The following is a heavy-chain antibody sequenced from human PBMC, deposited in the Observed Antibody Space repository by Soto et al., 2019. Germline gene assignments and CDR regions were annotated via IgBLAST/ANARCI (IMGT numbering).Heavy chain of an antibody. V-gene: IGHV3-49*04. D-gene: IGHD2-21*01. CDR2: IRSKAYGGTT. Sequence: GGSLRLSCTASGFTFGDYAMSWVRQAPGKGLEWVGFIRSKAYGGTTEYAASVKGRFTISRDDSKSIAYLQMNSLKTEDTAVYYCTRDLTEKVTMGDSYYYGMDVWGQCTPVTVSS. CDR1: GFTFGDYA. CDR3: TRDLTEKVTMGDSYYYGMDV. J-gene: IGHJ6*02.